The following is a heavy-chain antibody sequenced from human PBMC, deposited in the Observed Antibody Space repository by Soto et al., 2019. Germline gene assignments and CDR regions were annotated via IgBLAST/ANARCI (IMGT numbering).Heavy chain of an antibody. Sequence: SQTLSLTCAISGDSVSSNSAAWNWIRQSPSRGLEWLGRTYHRSKWYNDYAVSVKSRITINPDTSKNQFSLQLNSVTPEDTAVYYCAREGGIQLWLQVRDAFDIWGQGTMVTVSS. CDR3: AREGGIQLWLQVRDAFDI. D-gene: IGHD5-18*01. V-gene: IGHV6-1*01. J-gene: IGHJ3*02. CDR2: TYHRSKWYN. CDR1: GDSVSSNSAA.